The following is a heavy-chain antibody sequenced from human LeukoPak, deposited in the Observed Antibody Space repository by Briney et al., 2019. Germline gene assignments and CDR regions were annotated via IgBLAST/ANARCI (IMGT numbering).Heavy chain of an antibody. CDR3: ARLGGDGYNYAY. CDR2: IYYSGST. CDR1: GGSISSYY. Sequence: PSETLSLTCTVSGGSISSYYWSWIWQPPGKGLEWIGYIYYSGSTNYNPSLKSRVTISVDTSKNQFSLKLSSVTAADTAVYYCARLGGDGYNYAYWGQGTLVTVSS. J-gene: IGHJ4*02. D-gene: IGHD5-24*01. V-gene: IGHV4-59*08.